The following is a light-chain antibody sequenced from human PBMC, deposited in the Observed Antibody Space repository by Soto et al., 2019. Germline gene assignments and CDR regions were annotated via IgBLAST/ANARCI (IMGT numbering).Light chain of an antibody. CDR1: QSISSW. J-gene: IGKJ1*01. V-gene: IGKV1-5*01. CDR2: DAS. Sequence: DIQMTQSPSTLSASVGDRVTITCRASQSISSWLAWYQQKPGKAPNLLIYDASSLKSGFPSRFSGSGSGTEFTLTISRLQPDDFATYYCQQYKSYSSTFGQGTKVEIK. CDR3: QQYKSYSST.